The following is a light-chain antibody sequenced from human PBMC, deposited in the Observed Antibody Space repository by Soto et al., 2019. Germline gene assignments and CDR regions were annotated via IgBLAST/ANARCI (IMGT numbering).Light chain of an antibody. J-gene: IGLJ1*01. CDR1: SGDVGGYNY. CDR3: FSFRVSSYV. Sequence: QSALTQPASVSGSAGQSITISCTGTSGDVGGYNYVSWYQHHPGEVPKLLIYEVSNRLSGVSDRFSGSKSGNTASLTISGLQADDEADYYCFSFRVSSYVFGTGTKLTVL. V-gene: IGLV2-14*01. CDR2: EVS.